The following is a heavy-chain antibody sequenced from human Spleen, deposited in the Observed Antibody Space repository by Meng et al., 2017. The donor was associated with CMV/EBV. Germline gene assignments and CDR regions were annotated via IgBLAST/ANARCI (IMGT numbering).Heavy chain of an antibody. Sequence: GESLKISCAASGFTFRSYWMSWVRQAPGKGLEWVANIKQDGSEKFYVDSVKGRFTISRDNAENSLYLQMNSLRADDTAVYYCARDHYTYRAYYYYGMDVWGQGTTVTVSS. CDR2: IKQDGSEK. CDR3: ARDHYTYRAYYYYGMDV. CDR1: GFTFRSYW. V-gene: IGHV3-7*01. J-gene: IGHJ6*02. D-gene: IGHD2-2*02.